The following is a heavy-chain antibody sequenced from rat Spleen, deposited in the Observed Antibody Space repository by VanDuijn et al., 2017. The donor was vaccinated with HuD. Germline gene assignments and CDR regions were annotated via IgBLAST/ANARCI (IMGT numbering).Heavy chain of an antibody. CDR3: ARPGLHAPVLNWFAY. J-gene: IGHJ3*01. Sequence: EVQLVESGGGLVQPGNSLKLSCAASGFTFSDYDMAWVRQRPTKGLEWVASITTGGGSTYYRDSVKGRFTVSRDNAKSTLYLQMDSLKSEDTATYYCARPGLHAPVLNWFAYWGQGTLVTVSS. V-gene: IGHV5S23*01. CDR2: ITTGGGST. D-gene: IGHD3-8*01. CDR1: GFTFSDYD.